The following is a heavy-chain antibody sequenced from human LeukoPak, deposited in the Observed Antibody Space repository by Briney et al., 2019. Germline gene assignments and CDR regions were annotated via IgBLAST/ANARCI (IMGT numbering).Heavy chain of an antibody. CDR2: ISYDGSNK. J-gene: IGHJ4*02. Sequence: GGSLRLSCAASGFTFSSYAMHWVRQAPGKGVEWVAVISYDGSNKYYADSVKGRFTISRDNSKNTLYLQMNSLRAEDTAVYYCARGGGWYYFDYWGQGTLVTVSS. D-gene: IGHD6-19*01. CDR1: GFTFSSYA. V-gene: IGHV3-30-3*01. CDR3: ARGGGWYYFDY.